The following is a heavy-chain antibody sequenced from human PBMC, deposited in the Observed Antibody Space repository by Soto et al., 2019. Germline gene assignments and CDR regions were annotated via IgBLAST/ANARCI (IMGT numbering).Heavy chain of an antibody. V-gene: IGHV4-59*01. Sequence: SETLSLTCTVSGGSISSYYWSWIRQPPGKGLEWIGYIYYSGSTNYNPSLKSRVTISVDTSKNQFSLKLSSVTAADTAVYYCARGDSYGDAFDIWGQGTMVTVSS. CDR2: IYYSGST. CDR1: GGSISSYY. CDR3: ARGDSYGDAFDI. D-gene: IGHD5-18*01. J-gene: IGHJ3*02.